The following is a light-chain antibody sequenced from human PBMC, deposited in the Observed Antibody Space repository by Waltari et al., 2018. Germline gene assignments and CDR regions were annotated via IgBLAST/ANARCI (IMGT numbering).Light chain of an antibody. Sequence: EIVLTQSPGTLSLSPGERATLSCRASQSVSSSYLAWYQQKPGQAPRLLIYGASSRATGIPDRFSGSGSGTDFTLTVSSLQPEDFTTYCCQQSFSSPWTFGPGTQV. V-gene: IGKV3-20*01. CDR3: QQSFSSPWT. CDR1: QSVSSSY. CDR2: GAS. J-gene: IGKJ1*01.